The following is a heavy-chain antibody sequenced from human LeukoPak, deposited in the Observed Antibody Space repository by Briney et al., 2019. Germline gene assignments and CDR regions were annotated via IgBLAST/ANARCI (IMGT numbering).Heavy chain of an antibody. J-gene: IGHJ6*02. CDR3: AREESVYSFCGMEV. CDR2: IYGSGGT. Sequence: SETLSLTCTVSGGSISGYYWSWIRQPAGKGLEGIGRIYGSGGTRYHPSLKSRVTMSVDTAKNQFSLKLSSVTAADTAVYYCAREESVYSFCGMEVWGQGTTVTVS. D-gene: IGHD2/OR15-2a*01. V-gene: IGHV4-4*07. CDR1: GGSISGYY.